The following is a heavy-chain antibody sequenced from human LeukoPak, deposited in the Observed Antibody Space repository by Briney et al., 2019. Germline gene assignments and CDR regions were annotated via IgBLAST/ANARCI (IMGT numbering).Heavy chain of an antibody. V-gene: IGHV4-39*01. J-gene: IGHJ4*02. D-gene: IGHD3-22*01. CDR2: MYYSGGT. CDR3: ARGDYYDSSGYPPDY. CDR1: GGSISSSSHY. Sequence: PSETLSLTCTVSGGSISSSSHYWGWIRQPPRKGLEWIGSMYYSGGTYYNPSLKSRVTISIDTSKNQFSLKLSSVTAADTAVYYCARGDYYDSSGYPPDYWGQGTLVTVSS.